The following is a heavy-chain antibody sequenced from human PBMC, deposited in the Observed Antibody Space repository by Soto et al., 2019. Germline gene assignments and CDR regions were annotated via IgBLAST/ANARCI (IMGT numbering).Heavy chain of an antibody. V-gene: IGHV3-48*03. CDR2: ISTSGSTV. Sequence: GGSLRLSCAASGFTSSTYEMNWVRQAPGKGLEWVSYISTSGSTVYYADSVKGRFTISRDNPRNSLYLQMNSLRDEDTALYYCVRYCSTTLCNGVATRTFDYWGQGTLVTV. J-gene: IGHJ4*02. CDR1: GFTSSTYE. CDR3: VRYCSTTLCNGVATRTFDY. D-gene: IGHD2-2*01.